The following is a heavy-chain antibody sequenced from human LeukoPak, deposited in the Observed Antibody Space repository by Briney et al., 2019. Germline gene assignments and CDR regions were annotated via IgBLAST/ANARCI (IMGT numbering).Heavy chain of an antibody. Sequence: SQTLSLTCALSGDSVPSNSAAWNWIRQSPSRGLEWLGRTYYRSKWYNDYAVSVKSRITINPDTSKNKFSLQLNSVTPEDTAVYYCASGRVSAADMRYWGQGTLVTVSS. CDR1: GDSVPSNSAA. V-gene: IGHV6-1*01. CDR3: ASGRVSAADMRY. CDR2: TYYRSKWYN. J-gene: IGHJ4*02. D-gene: IGHD2-2*01.